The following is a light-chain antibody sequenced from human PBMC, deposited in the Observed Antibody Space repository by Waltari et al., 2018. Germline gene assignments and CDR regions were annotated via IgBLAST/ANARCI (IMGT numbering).Light chain of an antibody. CDR1: QGIRNY. V-gene: IGKV1-6*01. Sequence: AIQMNQSPSSLSASVGDRVTITCRASQGIRNYLGWYQQKPGKAPKVLIYAASNLQSGVPSRFSGSGSGTDFTLTISSLQPEDSATYYCLQDSNYPWTFGQGTKVEIK. J-gene: IGKJ1*01. CDR2: AAS. CDR3: LQDSNYPWT.